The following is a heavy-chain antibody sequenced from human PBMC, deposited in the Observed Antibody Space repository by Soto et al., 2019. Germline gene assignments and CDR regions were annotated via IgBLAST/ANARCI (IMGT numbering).Heavy chain of an antibody. V-gene: IGHV4-34*01. CDR1: GGSFSGYY. CDR3: ARGGEQQLERALHY. CDR2: INHSGST. D-gene: IGHD6-13*01. Sequence: SETLSLTCAVYGGSFSGYYWSWIRQPPGKGLEWIGEINHSGSTNYNPSLKSRVTISVDTSKNQFSLKLSSVTAADTAVYYCARGGEQQLERALHYWGQGTLVTVSS. J-gene: IGHJ4*02.